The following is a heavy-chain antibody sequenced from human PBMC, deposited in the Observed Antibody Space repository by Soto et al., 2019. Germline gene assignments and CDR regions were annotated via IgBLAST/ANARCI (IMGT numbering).Heavy chain of an antibody. D-gene: IGHD6-13*01. V-gene: IGHV4-59*01. CDR3: ARDRVAAAASRWFDP. Sequence: SETLSLTCTVSGGSISGFFWSWIRQPPGKGLEWIGYIYSSGNTNYNPSLKSRVTLSVDTSKNQFSLKLRSVTAADTAVYYCARDRVAAAASRWFDPWGQGTLVTVSS. CDR2: IYSSGNT. J-gene: IGHJ5*02. CDR1: GGSISGFF.